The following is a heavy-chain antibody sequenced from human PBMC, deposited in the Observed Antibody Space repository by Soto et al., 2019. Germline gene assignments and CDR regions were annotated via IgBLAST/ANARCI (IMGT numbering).Heavy chain of an antibody. D-gene: IGHD2-21*02. V-gene: IGHV1-3*04. J-gene: IGHJ4*02. CDR1: GYAFTRFT. CDR3: ARPKAYDDCLDL. Sequence: QAQLVQSGAEVQKPGASVKVSCKASGYAFTRFTIHWVRQAPGQRLEWMGSINTGNGNTRFLQKFQGRVTFTRDTSANTAYMELSSLISEDTAVYYCARPKAYDDCLDLWGQGTLVTVSS. CDR2: INTGNGNT.